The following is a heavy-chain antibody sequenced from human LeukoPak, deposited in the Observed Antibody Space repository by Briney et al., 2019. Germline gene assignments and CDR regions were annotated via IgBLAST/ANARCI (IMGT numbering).Heavy chain of an antibody. V-gene: IGHV3-53*01. D-gene: IGHD3-22*01. J-gene: IGHJ4*02. CDR2: IYSGGST. CDR1: GFTVSSNY. CDR3: AKEGYYDSSGYYKLYNFDY. Sequence: GGSLRLSCAASGFTVSSNYMSWVRQAPGKGLEWVSVIYSGGSTYYADSVKGRFTIFRDNSKNTLYLQMSSLRAEDTAVYYCAKEGYYDSSGYYKLYNFDYWGQGTLVTVSS.